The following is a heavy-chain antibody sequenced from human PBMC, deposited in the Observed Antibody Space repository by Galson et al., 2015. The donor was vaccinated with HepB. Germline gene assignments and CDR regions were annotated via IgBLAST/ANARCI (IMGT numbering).Heavy chain of an antibody. CDR2: ISTYHGNT. D-gene: IGHD4-11*01. CDR1: GYTFTSYG. Sequence: SVKVSCKASGYTFTSYGITWVRQAPGQGLEWMGWISTYHGNTNYAQKFQGRVTMTADTFTSTAYMELRSLRSDDTAVYSCARDPSMGLWTYGNHGLDVWGQGTTVTVSS. V-gene: IGHV1-18*01. J-gene: IGHJ6*02. CDR3: ARDPSMGLWTYGNHGLDV.